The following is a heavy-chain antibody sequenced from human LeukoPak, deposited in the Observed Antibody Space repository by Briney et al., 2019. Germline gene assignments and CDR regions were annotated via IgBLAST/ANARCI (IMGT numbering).Heavy chain of an antibody. Sequence: SETLSLTCAVYGGSFSGYYWSWIRQPPGKGLEWIGEINHSGSTNYNPSLKSRVTISVDTSKNQFSLKLSSVTAADTAVYYCARQKRGHYYGSGSYYNPNWFDPWGQGTLVTVSS. J-gene: IGHJ5*02. CDR3: ARQKRGHYYGSGSYYNPNWFDP. CDR2: INHSGST. D-gene: IGHD3-10*01. V-gene: IGHV4-34*01. CDR1: GGSFSGYY.